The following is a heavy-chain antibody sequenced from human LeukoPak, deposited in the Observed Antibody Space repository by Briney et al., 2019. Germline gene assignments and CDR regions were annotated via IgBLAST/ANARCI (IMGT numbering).Heavy chain of an antibody. CDR1: GYTFTSYG. J-gene: IGHJ4*01. CDR2: ISAYNGNI. D-gene: IGHD2-2*01. Sequence: ASVKVSCKASGYTFTSYGIGWVRQAPGQGLEWMVWISAYNGNINYAQKLQGRVTMTTDTSTSTAYMELRSLRSDDTPVYYCAIDVRYCSSTGCRVDNWGHGTPVTVSS. V-gene: IGHV1-18*01. CDR3: AIDVRYCSSTGCRVDN.